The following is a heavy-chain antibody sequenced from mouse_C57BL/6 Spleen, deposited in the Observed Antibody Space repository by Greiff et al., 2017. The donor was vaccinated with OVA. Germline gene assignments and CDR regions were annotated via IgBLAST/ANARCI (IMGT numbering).Heavy chain of an antibody. CDR3: ARHEDPPYYGSGYGAMDY. J-gene: IGHJ4*01. Sequence: VQLQQSGAELVKPGASVKLSCKASGYTFTEYTIHWVKQRSGQGLEWIGWFYPGSGSIKYNEKFKDKATLTADKSSSTVYMELSSLTSEDSAVYCCARHEDPPYYGSGYGAMDYWGQGTSVTVSS. CDR2: FYPGSGSI. CDR1: GYTFTEYT. D-gene: IGHD1-1*01. V-gene: IGHV1-62-2*01.